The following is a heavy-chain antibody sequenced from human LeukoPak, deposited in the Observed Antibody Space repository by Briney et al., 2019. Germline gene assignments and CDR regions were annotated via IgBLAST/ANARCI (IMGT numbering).Heavy chain of an antibody. CDR1: GGSITSGNW. D-gene: IGHD1-26*01. CDR3: ARDAKGSDLHYYHMDV. CDR2: IYHTGNT. Sequence: SETLSLTCAVSGGSITSGNWWSWVRQPPGKGLEWIGEIYHTGNTNYNPSLQSRVIISLDRSKNQFSLRLSSVTAADTAVYYCARDAKGSDLHYYHMDVWGKGTTVTVSS. V-gene: IGHV4-4*02. J-gene: IGHJ6*03.